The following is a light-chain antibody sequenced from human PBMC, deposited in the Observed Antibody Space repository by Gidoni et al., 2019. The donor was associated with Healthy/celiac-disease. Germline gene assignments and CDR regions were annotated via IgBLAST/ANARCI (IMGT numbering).Light chain of an antibody. CDR2: KDS. Sequence: SYELTQPPSVPVSPGQTARLTCSGDALPKQYAYWYQQKPGQAPVLVIYKDSERPSGTPERFSGSSSGTTVTLTISGVQAEDEADYYCQSADSSGTYVVFGGGTKLTVL. V-gene: IGLV3-25*03. CDR1: ALPKQY. J-gene: IGLJ2*01. CDR3: QSADSSGTYVV.